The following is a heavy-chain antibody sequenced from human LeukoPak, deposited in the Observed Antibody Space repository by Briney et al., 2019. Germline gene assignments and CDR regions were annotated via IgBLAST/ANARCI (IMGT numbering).Heavy chain of an antibody. CDR2: INAGNGNT. Sequence: ASVKVSCKASGYTFTSYGISWVRQAPGQRLEGMGWINAGNGNTKYSQKFQGRVTITKDTSASTAYMGLSSLRSEDTAVYYCARTESSGWYGPLGYGMDVWGQGTTVTVSS. D-gene: IGHD6-19*01. V-gene: IGHV1-3*01. CDR1: GYTFTSYG. CDR3: ARTESSGWYGPLGYGMDV. J-gene: IGHJ6*02.